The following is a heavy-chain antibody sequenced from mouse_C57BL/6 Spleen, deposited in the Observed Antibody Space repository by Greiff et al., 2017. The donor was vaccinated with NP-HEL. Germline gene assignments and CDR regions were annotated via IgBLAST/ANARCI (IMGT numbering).Heavy chain of an antibody. CDR3: ARDMAFHYYGSSHWYFDV. J-gene: IGHJ1*03. CDR2: INPSNGGT. D-gene: IGHD1-1*01. V-gene: IGHV1-53*01. CDR1: GYTFTSYW. Sequence: VKLQQPGTELVKPGASVKLSCKASGYTFTSYWMHWVKQRPGQGLEWIGNINPSNGGTNYNEKFKSKATLTVDKSSSTAYMQLSSLTSEDSAVYYCARDMAFHYYGSSHWYFDVWGTGTTVTVSS.